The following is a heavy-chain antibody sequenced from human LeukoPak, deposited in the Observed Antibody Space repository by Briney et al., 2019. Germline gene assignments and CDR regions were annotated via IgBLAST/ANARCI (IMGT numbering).Heavy chain of an antibody. Sequence: SETLSLTCTVSGGSISSYYWSWIRQPPGKGLEWIGYIYYSGSTNYNPSLKSRVTISVDTSKNQFSLKLSSVTAADTAVYYCARGNTYYYGSGSHTLDYWGQGTLVTVSS. V-gene: IGHV4-59*08. J-gene: IGHJ4*02. CDR3: ARGNTYYYGSGSHTLDY. CDR2: IYYSGST. D-gene: IGHD3-10*01. CDR1: GGSISSYY.